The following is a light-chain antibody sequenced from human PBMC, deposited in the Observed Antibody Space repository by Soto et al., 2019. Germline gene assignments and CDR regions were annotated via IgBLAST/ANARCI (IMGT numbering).Light chain of an antibody. CDR1: NIGSKS. V-gene: IGLV3-21*04. J-gene: IGLJ2*01. CDR2: YDN. CDR3: QVWDSSSDLLV. Sequence: SSELTQPPSVSVAPGKTARITCGGNNIGSKSVHWYQQKPRQTPVLAIYYDNDRPSGIPERFSGSNSGNTATLTISRVEAEDDADYYCQVWDSSSDLLVFGGGTKLTVL.